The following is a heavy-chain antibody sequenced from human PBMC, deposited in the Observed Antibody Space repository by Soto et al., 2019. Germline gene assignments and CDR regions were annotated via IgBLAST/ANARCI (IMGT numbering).Heavy chain of an antibody. D-gene: IGHD2-21*02. CDR1: GFSLSTGGVG. CDR3: AHSRCGGDCLRSYSSHYYYGMDV. J-gene: IGHJ6*02. V-gene: IGHV2-5*02. Sequence: QITLKESGPTLVKPTQTLTLTCTFSGFSLSTGGVGVGWIRQPPGKALEWLALIYWDDDKRYSPSLKSRLTVTKDTYKNQVVLTMPNMDPVDTATYYCAHSRCGGDCLRSYSSHYYYGMDVWGQGTTVTVSS. CDR2: IYWDDDK.